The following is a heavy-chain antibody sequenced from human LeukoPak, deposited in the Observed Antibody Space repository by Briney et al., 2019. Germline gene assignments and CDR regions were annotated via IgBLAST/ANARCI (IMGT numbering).Heavy chain of an antibody. CDR3: ASVVRPGYFFYYGLGV. CDR1: GFTFNNYA. CDR2: ISSNGDNI. V-gene: IGHV3-23*01. J-gene: IGHJ6*02. Sequence: GGSLRLSCAASGFTFNNYAMSWVRQAPGKGLEWVSAISSNGDNIYYADSVKGRFTISRDNSKNTLYLQINSLRAEDTALYFCASVVRPGYFFYYGLGVWGRGATVTVSS.